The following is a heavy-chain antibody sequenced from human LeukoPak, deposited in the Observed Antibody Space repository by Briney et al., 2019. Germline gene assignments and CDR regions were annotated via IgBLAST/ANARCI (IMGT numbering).Heavy chain of an antibody. CDR1: GFTFSNYW. D-gene: IGHD2-15*01. Sequence: GSLRLSCVASGFTFSNYWMTWLRRAPGKGLEWVANIKQDGSEKYYLDSVKGRFTISRDNAKNSLYLRMNSLRAEDTAVYYCANTGWSSPDYWGLGTLVTVSS. CDR3: ANTGWSSPDY. V-gene: IGHV3-7*01. CDR2: IKQDGSEK. J-gene: IGHJ4*02.